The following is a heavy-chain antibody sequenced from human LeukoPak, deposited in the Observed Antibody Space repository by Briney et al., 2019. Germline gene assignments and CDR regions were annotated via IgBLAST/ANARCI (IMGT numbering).Heavy chain of an antibody. CDR3: ARVPMVRAAPFDY. J-gene: IGHJ4*02. V-gene: IGHV3-48*01. D-gene: IGHD3-10*01. CDR2: ISSSSSTI. Sequence: PGGSLRLSCAASGFTFSSYSMNWVRQAPGKGLEWVSYISSSSSTIYYADSVKGRFTISRDNAKNSLYLQMNSLRAEDTAVYYCARVPMVRAAPFDYWGQGTLVTVSS. CDR1: GFTFSSYS.